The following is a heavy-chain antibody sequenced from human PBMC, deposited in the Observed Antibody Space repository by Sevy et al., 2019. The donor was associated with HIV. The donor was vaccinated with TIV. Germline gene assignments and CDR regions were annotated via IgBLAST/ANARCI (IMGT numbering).Heavy chain of an antibody. CDR2: LSFGCGKI. V-gene: IGHV3-23*01. CDR3: AREGCTRPHDY. D-gene: IGHD2-8*01. J-gene: IGHJ4*02. CDR1: GFAFCDYS. Sequence: GGSLRLSCAASGFAFCDYSMSWIRQAPGKGLEWVATLSFGCGKINHADSVKGRFTISRDNSKNSFYLQMDNLRVEDTALYYCAREGCTRPHDYWGQGTRVTVSS.